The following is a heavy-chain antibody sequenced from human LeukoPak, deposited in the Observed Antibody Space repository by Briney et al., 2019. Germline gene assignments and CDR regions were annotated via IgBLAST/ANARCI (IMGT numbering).Heavy chain of an antibody. J-gene: IGHJ4*02. CDR2: IYYSGST. D-gene: IGHD2/OR15-2a*01. Sequence: SETLSLTCTVSGGSISSYYWSWIRQPPGKGREWIGYIYYSGSTNYNPSLKSRVTISVDTCKNQFSLKLSSVTAADTGVYYCARHPTEYYFDYWGQGTLVTVSS. CDR3: ARHPTEYYFDY. V-gene: IGHV4-59*08. CDR1: GGSISSYY.